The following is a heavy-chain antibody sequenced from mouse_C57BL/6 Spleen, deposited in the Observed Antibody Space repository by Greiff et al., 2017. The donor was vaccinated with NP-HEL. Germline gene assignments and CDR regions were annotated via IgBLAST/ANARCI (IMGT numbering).Heavy chain of an antibody. CDR3: NYGSSPYYFDY. V-gene: IGHV1-50*01. Sequence: QVQLQQPGAELVKPGASVKLSCKASGYTFTSYWMQWVKQRPGQGLEWIGEIDPSDRYTNYNQKFKGKATLTVDTSSSTAYMQLSSLTSEDSAVYYCNYGSSPYYFDYWGQGTTLTVSS. CDR1: GYTFTSYW. CDR2: IDPSDRYT. D-gene: IGHD1-1*01. J-gene: IGHJ2*01.